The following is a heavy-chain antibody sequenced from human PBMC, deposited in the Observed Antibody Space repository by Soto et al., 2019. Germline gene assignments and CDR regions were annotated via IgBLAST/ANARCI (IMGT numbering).Heavy chain of an antibody. CDR1: GFTFSSYA. Sequence: GGSLRLSCAASGFTFSSYAMSWVRQAPGKGLEWVSAISGSGGSTYYADSVKGRFTISRDNTKSSLFLQMNSLGVEDTAVYYCARGGGGGLFEHWGQG. D-gene: IGHD2-21*01. V-gene: IGHV3-23*01. CDR2: ISGSGGST. CDR3: ARGGGGGLFEH. J-gene: IGHJ1*01.